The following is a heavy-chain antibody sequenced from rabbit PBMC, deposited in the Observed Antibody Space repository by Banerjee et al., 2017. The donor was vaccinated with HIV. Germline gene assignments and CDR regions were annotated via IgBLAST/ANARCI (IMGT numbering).Heavy chain of an antibody. V-gene: IGHV1S45*01. J-gene: IGHJ4*01. CDR2: IDPVFGST. CDR3: ARLYAGSSRIFNL. Sequence: QEQLEESGGDLVKPEGSLTLTCTASGFSFSNGYVMSWVRQAPGKGLEWIGYIDPVFGSTYYASWVNGRFTISSHNAQNTLYLQLNSLTAADTATYFCARLYAGSSRIFNLWGPGTLVTVS. CDR1: GFSFSNGYV. D-gene: IGHD8-1*01.